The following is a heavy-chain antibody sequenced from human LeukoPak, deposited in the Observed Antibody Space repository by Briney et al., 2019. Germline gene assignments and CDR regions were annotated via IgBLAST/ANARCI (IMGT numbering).Heavy chain of an antibody. CDR3: ARKKRYSGNDWQADYYYYMDV. CDR1: GYTFTSYA. D-gene: IGHD5-12*01. V-gene: IGHV1-2*02. CDR2: INTNSGGT. Sequence: VASVKVSCKASGYTFTSYAMNWVRQAPGQGLEWMGWINTNSGGTDYAQKFKGRVTMTRDTSISTVYMELSRLKSDDTAVYYCARKKRYSGNDWQADYYYYMDVWGKGTTVTVSS. J-gene: IGHJ6*03.